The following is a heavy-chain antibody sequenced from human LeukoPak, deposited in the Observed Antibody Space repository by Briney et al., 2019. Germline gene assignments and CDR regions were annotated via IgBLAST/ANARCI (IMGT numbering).Heavy chain of an antibody. CDR2: INHSGNS. Sequence: SETLSLTCSVYGGSFSGYYWRWIRQPPGKGLEWIGEINHSGNSNYNPSLKSRVTISVDTSKNQFSLNLTSVTAADTAVYYCARLPTGFPNWFDPWGQGTLVAVSS. CDR3: ARLPTGFPNWFDP. D-gene: IGHD1-1*01. V-gene: IGHV4-34*01. J-gene: IGHJ5*02. CDR1: GGSFSGYY.